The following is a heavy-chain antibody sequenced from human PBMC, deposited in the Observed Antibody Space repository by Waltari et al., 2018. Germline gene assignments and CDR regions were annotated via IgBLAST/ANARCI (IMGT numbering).Heavy chain of an antibody. V-gene: IGHV5-51*01. D-gene: IGHD3-10*01. J-gene: IGHJ6*02. CDR1: GYSFTSYW. CDR3: ARHPMVARSYYYYGMDV. CDR2: IYPGDSDT. Sequence: EVQLVQSGAEVKKPGESLKISCKGSGYSFTSYWIGWVRQMPGKGLEWMGIIYPGDSDTRYSPSFQGQVTISADKSISTAYLQWSSLKASDTAMYYCARHPMVARSYYYYGMDVWGQGTTVIVSS.